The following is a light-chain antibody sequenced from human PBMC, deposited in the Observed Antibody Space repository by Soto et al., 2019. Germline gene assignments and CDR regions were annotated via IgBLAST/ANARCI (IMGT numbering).Light chain of an antibody. J-gene: IGLJ2*01. CDR3: CSYAGNYTLL. CDR1: SRDVGIYNY. CDR2: DVT. Sequence: QSVLTQPRSVSGSPGQSVTVSCTGTSRDVGIYNYVSWYQQRPGTAPKVMIYDVTKRPSGVPDRFSGSKSANTASLTISGLQAEDEADYYCCSYAGNYTLLFGGGTQLTV. V-gene: IGLV2-11*01.